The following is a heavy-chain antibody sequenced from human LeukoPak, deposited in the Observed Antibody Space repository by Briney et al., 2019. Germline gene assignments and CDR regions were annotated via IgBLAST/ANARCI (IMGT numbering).Heavy chain of an antibody. J-gene: IGHJ4*02. CDR3: ARGSGYLIDY. V-gene: IGHV3-74*01. D-gene: IGHD5-18*01. CDR1: GFTFSSYW. Sequence: GGSLRLSCAASGFTFSSYWIHWVRQAPGKGLVWVSRINGDGSGTGYADSVKGRFTISRDNAKNSLYLQMNSLRAEDTAVYYCARGSGYLIDYWGQGTLVTVSS. CDR2: INGDGSGT.